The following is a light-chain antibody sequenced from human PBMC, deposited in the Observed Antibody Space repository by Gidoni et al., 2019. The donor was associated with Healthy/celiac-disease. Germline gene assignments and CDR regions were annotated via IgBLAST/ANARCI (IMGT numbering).Light chain of an antibody. CDR3: SSYTSSSRPYV. CDR2: EVS. CDR1: SSDVGGYNY. J-gene: IGLJ1*01. Sequence: QSALTQPASVSGSPGQSITISCTGTSSDVGGYNYVSWYQQHPGKAPKLMIYEVSNRPSGVSNRFSGSKSGNTASLTISGLQAEDEADYYCSSYTSSSRPYVFGTGTKVTVL. V-gene: IGLV2-14*01.